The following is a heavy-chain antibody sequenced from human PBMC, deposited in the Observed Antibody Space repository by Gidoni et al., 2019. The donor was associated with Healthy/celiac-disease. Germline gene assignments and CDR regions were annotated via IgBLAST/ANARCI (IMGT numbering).Heavy chain of an antibody. CDR2: ISSSSSYT. D-gene: IGHD2-2*01. Sequence: QVQLVESGGGLVKPGGSLRLSCAASGFTFSAYYMSWIRQAPGKGLEWVSYISSSSSYTNYADSVKGRFTISRDNAKNSLYLQMNSLRAEDTAVYYCARESFGYCSSTSCSGAGYFDLWGRGTLVTVSS. CDR1: GFTFSAYY. CDR3: ARESFGYCSSTSCSGAGYFDL. J-gene: IGHJ2*01. V-gene: IGHV3-11*06.